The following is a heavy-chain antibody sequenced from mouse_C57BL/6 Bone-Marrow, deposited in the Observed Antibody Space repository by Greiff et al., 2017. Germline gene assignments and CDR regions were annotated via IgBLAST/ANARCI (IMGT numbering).Heavy chain of an antibody. Sequence: QVQLQQSGAELVKPGASVKISCKASGYAFSSYWMNWVKQRPGKGLEWIGQIYPGDGDTNYNGKCKGKATLTADKSSSTAYMQLSSLTSEDSAVYFCARGGLSAWFAYWGQGTLVTVSA. CDR3: ARGGLSAWFAY. J-gene: IGHJ3*01. CDR1: GYAFSSYW. CDR2: IYPGDGDT. D-gene: IGHD1-1*02. V-gene: IGHV1-80*01.